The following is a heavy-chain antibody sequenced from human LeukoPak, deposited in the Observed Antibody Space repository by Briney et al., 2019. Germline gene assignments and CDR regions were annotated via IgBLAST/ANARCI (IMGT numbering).Heavy chain of an antibody. CDR1: GGSISSSSYY. CDR3: ASRTLVVAAEDY. CDR2: IYYSGST. J-gene: IGHJ4*02. D-gene: IGHD2-2*01. Sequence: SETLSLTCTVSGGSISSSSYYWGWIRQPPGKGLEWIGSIYYSGSTYYNPSLKSRVTISVDTSKNQFSLKLSSVTAADTAVYYCASRTLVVAAEDYWGQGTLVTVSS. V-gene: IGHV4-39*01.